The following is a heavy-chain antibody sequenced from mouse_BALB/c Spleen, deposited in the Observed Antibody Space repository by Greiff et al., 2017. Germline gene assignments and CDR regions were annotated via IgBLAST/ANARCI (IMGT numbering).Heavy chain of an antibody. CDR2: IYPGDGDT. Sequence: QVHVKQSGAELARPGASVKLSCKASGYTFTSYWMQWVKQRPGQGLEWIGAIYPGDGDTRYTQKFKGKATLTADKSSSTAYMQLSSLASEDSAVYYCARSGGSRSLYAMDYWGQGTSVTVSS. V-gene: IGHV1-87*01. D-gene: IGHD1-1*01. CDR3: ARSGGSRSLYAMDY. CDR1: GYTFTSYW. J-gene: IGHJ4*01.